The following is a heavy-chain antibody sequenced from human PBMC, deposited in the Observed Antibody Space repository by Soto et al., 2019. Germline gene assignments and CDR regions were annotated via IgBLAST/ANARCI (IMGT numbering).Heavy chain of an antibody. CDR2: ISYSGST. CDR3: AQHDAWGAPFDS. Sequence: QVQLQESGPGLVKPSETLSLTCTVSGGSISSYYWSWIRQPPEKGLEWIGYISYSGSTNYNPSLKSRVTISPHTSKNQFSLRLSSVTAADTAVYYCAQHDAWGAPFDSWGHGTLVTVSS. D-gene: IGHD1-26*01. V-gene: IGHV4-59*08. J-gene: IGHJ4*01. CDR1: GGSISSYY.